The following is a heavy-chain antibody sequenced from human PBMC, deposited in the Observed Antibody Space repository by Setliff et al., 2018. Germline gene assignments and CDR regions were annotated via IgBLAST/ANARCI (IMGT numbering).Heavy chain of an antibody. J-gene: IGHJ6*03. CDR3: ARVGEYRFLEWFMNYYYNYMDA. CDR2: ISSSSSYI. V-gene: IGHV3-21*01. Sequence: GGSLRLSCAASGFTFSSDSVSWVRQAPGKGLEWVSSISSSSSYIFYADSVKGRFTISRDNAKNSLYLQMNSLRAEDTAVYYCARVGEYRFLEWFMNYYYNYMDAWGKGTTVTVSS. CDR1: GFTFSSDS. D-gene: IGHD3-3*01.